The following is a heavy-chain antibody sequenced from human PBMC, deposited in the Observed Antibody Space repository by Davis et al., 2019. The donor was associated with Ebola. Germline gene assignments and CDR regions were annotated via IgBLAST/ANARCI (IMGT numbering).Heavy chain of an antibody. CDR2: IYYSGST. D-gene: IGHD6-13*01. J-gene: IGHJ4*02. CDR3: ARGSLYSSSWDY. Sequence: PSETLSLTCTVSGGSISSGDYYWSWIRQPPGKGLEWIGYIYYSGSTYYNPSLKSRVTTSVDTSKNQFSLKLSSVTAADTAVYYCARGSLYSSSWDYWGQGTLVTVSS. CDR1: GGSISSGDYY. V-gene: IGHV4-30-4*01.